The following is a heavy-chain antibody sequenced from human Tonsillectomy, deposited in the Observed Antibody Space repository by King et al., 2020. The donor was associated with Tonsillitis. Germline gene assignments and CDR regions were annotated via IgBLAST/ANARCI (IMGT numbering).Heavy chain of an antibody. J-gene: IGHJ4*02. Sequence: VQLVESGGGVVQPGRSLRLSCAASGFTFSDYGMHWVRQAPGKGLEWVAVISYDGSNKYYVDSLKGRFTISRDNSKNTVYLQMNSLRAEDTAFYSCARDPSSGGYMDYWGQGTLVTVSS. CDR2: ISYDGSNK. CDR3: ARDPSSGGYMDY. CDR1: GFTFSDYG. V-gene: IGHV3-33*05. D-gene: IGHD2-15*01.